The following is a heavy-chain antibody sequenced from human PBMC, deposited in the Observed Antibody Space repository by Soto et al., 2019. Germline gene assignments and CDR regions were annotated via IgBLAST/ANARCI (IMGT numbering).Heavy chain of an antibody. Sequence: EVQLLESGGGLVQPGGSLRLSCAASGFTFNTYDMSWVRQAPGTGLEWVSSIATTGETTFYADSVRGRFTISRDNSKNTLFLQINTLRADDTAIYYCVRPWGGWGHGTLVTFSS. CDR2: IATTGETT. CDR1: GFTFNTYD. V-gene: IGHV3-23*01. CDR3: VRPWGG. J-gene: IGHJ4*01. D-gene: IGHD2-21*01.